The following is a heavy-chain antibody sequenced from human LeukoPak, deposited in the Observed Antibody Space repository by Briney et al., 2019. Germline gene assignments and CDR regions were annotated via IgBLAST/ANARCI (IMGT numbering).Heavy chain of an antibody. Sequence: GRSLRLSCAASGFTFSSYAMHWVRQAPGKGLEWVAVISYDGSNKYYSDSVKGRFTISRDNSENTLFLQMNSLRAEDTAVYYCARNLPAADYWGQGTLVTVSS. D-gene: IGHD2-2*01. CDR2: ISYDGSNK. J-gene: IGHJ4*02. CDR1: GFTFSSYA. V-gene: IGHV3-30-3*01. CDR3: ARNLPAADY.